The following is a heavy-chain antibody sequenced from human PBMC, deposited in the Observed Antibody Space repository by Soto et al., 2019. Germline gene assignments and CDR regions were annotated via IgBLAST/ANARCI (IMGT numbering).Heavy chain of an antibody. J-gene: IGHJ4*01. V-gene: IGHV3-23*01. D-gene: IGHD3-3*01. CDR3: AKDRTHDFRSGYSARYG. CDR1: GFTFSSYA. CDR2: ISGSGGST. Sequence: GGSLRLSCAASGFTFSSYAMSWVRQAPGKGLEWVSAISGSGGSTYYADSVKGRFAISRDNSKNTLYLQMNSLRAEDTAVYYCAKDRTHDFRSGYSARYGCGQETLPIVSP.